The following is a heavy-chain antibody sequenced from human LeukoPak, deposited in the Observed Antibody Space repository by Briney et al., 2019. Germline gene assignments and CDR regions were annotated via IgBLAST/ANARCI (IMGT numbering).Heavy chain of an antibody. J-gene: IGHJ5*02. CDR2: ISTSSIYI. V-gene: IGHV3-21*01. Sequence: GGSLRLSCAASGFTFSTYSMNWVRQAPGKGLEWVSSISTSSIYIYYAESMKGRFTISRDNSKNTLYLQMNSLRAEDTAVYYCAKGGEYYYDSSGHLGFDPWGQGTLVTVSS. D-gene: IGHD3-22*01. CDR1: GFTFSTYS. CDR3: AKGGEYYYDSSGHLGFDP.